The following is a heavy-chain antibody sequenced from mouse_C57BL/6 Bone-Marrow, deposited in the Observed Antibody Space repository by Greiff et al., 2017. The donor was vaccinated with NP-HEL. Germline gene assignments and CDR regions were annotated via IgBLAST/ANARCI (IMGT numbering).Heavy chain of an antibody. CDR3: ARKAYDFSYAMDY. Sequence: QSCKASGYTFTSYWMHWVKQRPIQGLEWIGNIDPSDSETHYNQKFKDKATLTVDKSSSTAYMQLSSLTSEDSAVYYCARKAYDFSYAMDYWGQGTSVTVSS. J-gene: IGHJ4*01. V-gene: IGHV1-52*01. D-gene: IGHD2-4*01. CDR1: GYTFTSYW. CDR2: IDPSDSET.